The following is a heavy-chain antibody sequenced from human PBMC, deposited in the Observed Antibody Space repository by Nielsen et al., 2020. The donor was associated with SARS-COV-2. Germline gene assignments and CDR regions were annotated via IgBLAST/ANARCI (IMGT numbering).Heavy chain of an antibody. J-gene: IGHJ5*02. V-gene: IGHV1-69*13. D-gene: IGHD3-3*01. CDR1: GGTFSSYA. CDR3: AGGGDFWSGYYTGWFDP. CDR2: IIPTFGTA. Sequence: SVKVSCKASGGTFSSYAISWVRQAPGQGLEWMGGIIPTFGTANYAQKFQGRVTITADESTSTAYMELSSLRSEDTAVYYCAGGGDFWSGYYTGWFDPWGQGTLVTVSS.